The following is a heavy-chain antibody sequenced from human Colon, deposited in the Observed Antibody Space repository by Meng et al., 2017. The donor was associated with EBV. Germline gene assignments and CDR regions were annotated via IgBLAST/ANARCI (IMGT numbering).Heavy chain of an antibody. CDR1: GDSISGSGDY. V-gene: IGHV4-39*07. J-gene: IGHJ4*02. CDR2: IYYTGST. CDR3: ARDGPLL. Sequence: QLRLRGSGPGLGRPWETLSLTCSGSGDSISGSGDYWGWVRQPPGKGLEWIGNIYYTGSTYYNPSLKSRVTISVDTSKNQFSLKVTSMTAADTAVYYCARDGPLLWGPGTLVTVSS.